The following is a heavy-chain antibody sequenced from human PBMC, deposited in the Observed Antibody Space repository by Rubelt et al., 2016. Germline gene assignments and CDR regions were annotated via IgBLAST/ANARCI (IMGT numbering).Heavy chain of an antibody. V-gene: IGHV1-18*01. CDR3: VRDQVGSTPDY. CDR2: ISAYNDNT. D-gene: IGHD5/OR15-5a*01. Sequence: QVQLVQSGGEVKKPGASVKVSCKASGYTFTTYGIGWVRQAPGQGLEWMGWISAYNDNTNYAQKFQGRVTMTTDTTTNTVYMGLRSLTSDDTAVYYCVRDQVGSTPDYWGQGTLVIVSS. CDR1: GYTFTTYG. J-gene: IGHJ4*02.